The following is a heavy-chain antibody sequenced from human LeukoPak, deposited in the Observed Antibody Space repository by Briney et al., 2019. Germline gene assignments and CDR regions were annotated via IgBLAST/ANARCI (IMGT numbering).Heavy chain of an antibody. V-gene: IGHV3-66*01. CDR3: ARGEYYDTSPTLDY. J-gene: IGHJ4*02. Sequence: GGSLRLSCAASGFTVSSNYMNWVRQAPGKGLEWVSVIYSGGSTYYADSVKGRFTISRDNSKNTLYLQMNSLRAEDTAVYHCARGEYYDTSPTLDYWGQGTLVTVSS. CDR2: IYSGGST. CDR1: GFTVSSNY. D-gene: IGHD3-22*01.